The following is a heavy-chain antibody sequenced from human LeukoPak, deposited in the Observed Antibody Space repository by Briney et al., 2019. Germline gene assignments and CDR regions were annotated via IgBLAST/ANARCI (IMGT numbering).Heavy chain of an antibody. D-gene: IGHD4-11*01. J-gene: IGHJ4*02. CDR1: GFTVSSTY. V-gene: IGHV3-74*01. CDR2: INTDGSST. Sequence: GGSLRLSCAASGFTVSSTYMSWVRQAPGKGLVWVSRINTDGSSTNYADSVTGRFTISRDNAENTLYLQMNSLRAEDTAIYYCVKDMAGNYDYWGQGTLVTVSS. CDR3: VKDMAGNYDY.